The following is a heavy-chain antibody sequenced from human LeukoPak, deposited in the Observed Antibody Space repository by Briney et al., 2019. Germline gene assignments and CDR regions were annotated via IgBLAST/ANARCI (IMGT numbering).Heavy chain of an antibody. CDR3: ARKPVDEYYDLLLNSYYFDY. J-gene: IGHJ4*02. CDR2: INPNSGGT. Sequence: ASVKVSCKASGYTFTGYYMHWVRQAPGQGLEWMGWINPNSGGTNYAQKFQGRVTMTRDTSISTAYMELSRLRSDDTAAYYCARKPVDEYYDLLLNSYYFDYWGQGTLVTVSS. D-gene: IGHD3-3*01. CDR1: GYTFTGYY. V-gene: IGHV1-2*02.